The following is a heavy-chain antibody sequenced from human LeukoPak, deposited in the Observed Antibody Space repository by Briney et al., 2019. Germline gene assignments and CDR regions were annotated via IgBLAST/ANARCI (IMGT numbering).Heavy chain of an antibody. Sequence: SSETLSLTCAVYGGSFSGYYLSWIRQPPGKGLEWIGEINHSGSTNYNPSLKSRVTISVDTSKNQFSLKLSSVTAADTAVYYCARGGYSYGYDYWGQGTLVTVSS. CDR2: INHSGST. J-gene: IGHJ4*02. V-gene: IGHV4-34*01. CDR3: ARGGYSYGYDY. D-gene: IGHD5-18*01. CDR1: GGSFSGYY.